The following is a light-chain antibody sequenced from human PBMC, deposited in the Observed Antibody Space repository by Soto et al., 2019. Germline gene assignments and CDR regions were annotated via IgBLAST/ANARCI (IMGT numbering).Light chain of an antibody. J-gene: IGKJ4*01. CDR1: RSISDW. Sequence: DIQMTQSPSTLSPSIGDRVTITCRASRSISDWLAWYQQKPGKAPKLLIFDASSLKSGVPSRFSGSGSGTEFTLTISRLQPDDVATHYCLQYNSYSPLTFGGGTRWIS. V-gene: IGKV1-5*01. CDR2: DAS. CDR3: LQYNSYSPLT.